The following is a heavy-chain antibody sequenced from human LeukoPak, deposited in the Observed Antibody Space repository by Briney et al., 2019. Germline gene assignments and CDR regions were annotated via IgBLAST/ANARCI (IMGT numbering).Heavy chain of an antibody. Sequence: PGGSLRLSCAASGFTFSSYHMHWVRQAPGKGLEWVAHIRYDGSDKSYADSVKGRFTVSRDNSKNTLYLHMTSLRSEDTAVYYCAQVYGSASGESIRFWGQGTLVTVSS. CDR3: AQVYGSASGESIRF. CDR1: GFTFSSYH. J-gene: IGHJ4*02. CDR2: IRYDGSDK. D-gene: IGHD3-10*01. V-gene: IGHV3-30*02.